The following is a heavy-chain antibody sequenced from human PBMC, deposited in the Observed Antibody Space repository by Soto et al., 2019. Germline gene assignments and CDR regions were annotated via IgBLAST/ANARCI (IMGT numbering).Heavy chain of an antibody. CDR1: GYTVTAYY. D-gene: IGHD3-10*01. J-gene: IGHJ6*02. CDR2: SNTKFGDT. Sequence: QVQLGQSGAEVKEPGDSVRVSCEASGYTVTAYYRHWVRHAPGQGLEWMGWSNTKFGDTTYAQDFQGRGSMTRDMFFCTVYMEWSRLTSVDSAVYYCARNMDYYYGPGSGNGHGFWGQGTTVTVFS. CDR3: ARNMDYYYGPGSGNGHGF. V-gene: IGHV1-2*02.